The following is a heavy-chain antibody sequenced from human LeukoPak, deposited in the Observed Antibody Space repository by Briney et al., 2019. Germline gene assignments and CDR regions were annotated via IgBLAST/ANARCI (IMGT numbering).Heavy chain of an antibody. J-gene: IGHJ5*02. D-gene: IGHD6-13*01. CDR2: IIGSGYTI. CDR1: GFTFSDFY. Sequence: GGSLRLSCAASGFTFSDFYMSWIRQAPGKGLEGISYIIGSGYTIYYADSVKGRFTISRDSAKNSLHLQMNSLRAEDTAVYYCARVSSSWLLRFDPWGQETLVTVSS. CDR3: ARVSSSWLLRFDP. V-gene: IGHV3-11*04.